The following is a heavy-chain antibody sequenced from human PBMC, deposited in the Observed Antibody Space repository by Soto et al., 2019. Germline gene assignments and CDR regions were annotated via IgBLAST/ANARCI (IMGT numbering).Heavy chain of an antibody. CDR2: IYYSGST. D-gene: IGHD3-22*01. J-gene: IGHJ4*02. Sequence: SATLSLTCTVSGGSISSSSYYWGWIRQPPGKGLEWIGSIYYSGSTYYNPSLKSRVTISVDTSKNQFSLKLSSVTAADTAVYYCARSPPPSAYYYDSSGSPLFDYWGQGTLVTVS. CDR3: ARSPPPSAYYYDSSGSPLFDY. V-gene: IGHV4-39*01. CDR1: GGSISSSSYY.